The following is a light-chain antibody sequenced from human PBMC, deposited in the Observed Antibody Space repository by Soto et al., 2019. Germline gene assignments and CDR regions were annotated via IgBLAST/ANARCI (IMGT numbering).Light chain of an antibody. J-gene: IGKJ5*01. CDR2: DAS. V-gene: IGKV3-11*01. CDR1: QSVSSY. Sequence: VLTQSPATLSLSPGERATLSCRASQSVSSYLAWYQQTPGQAPRLLIYDASNRATGIPARFSGSGSGTDFTLTISSLEPEDFAVYYCQHRSNFGQGTRLEIK. CDR3: QHRSN.